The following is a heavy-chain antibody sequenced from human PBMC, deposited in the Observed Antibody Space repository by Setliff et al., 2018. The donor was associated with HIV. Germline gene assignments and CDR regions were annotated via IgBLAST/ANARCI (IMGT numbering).Heavy chain of an antibody. CDR1: SGSISSSSYY. CDR2: IYYSGNN. Sequence: SETLSLTCTVSSGSISSSSYYWCWIRQPPGKGLEWIGSIYYSGNNYHNPSLKSRVTISVDTSKNQFSLKLSSVTAADTAVYYCARVIVLRYSYGAFDSWGQGTLVTVSS. J-gene: IGHJ4*02. V-gene: IGHV4-39*07. CDR3: ARVIVLRYSYGAFDS. D-gene: IGHD5-18*01.